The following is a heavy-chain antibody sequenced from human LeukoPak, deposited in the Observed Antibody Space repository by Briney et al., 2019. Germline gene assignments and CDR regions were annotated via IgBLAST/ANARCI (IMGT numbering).Heavy chain of an antibody. V-gene: IGHV3-7*03. D-gene: IGHD4-17*01. J-gene: IGHJ3*02. CDR1: GFTLSSYW. CDR3: ARAYNDYGDLDAFDI. Sequence: GGSLRLSCAASGFTLSSYWMSWVRQAPGKGLEWVANIKQDGSEKYYVDSVKGRFTISRDNAKNSLYLQMNSLRAEDTAVYDCARAYNDYGDLDAFDIWGQGTMVTVSS. CDR2: IKQDGSEK.